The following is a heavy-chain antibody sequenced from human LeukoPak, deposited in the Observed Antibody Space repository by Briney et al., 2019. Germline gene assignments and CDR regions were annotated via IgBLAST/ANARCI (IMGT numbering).Heavy chain of an antibody. CDR3: AKWGCSGGSCYPFDY. CDR1: GFTFSSYA. CDR2: ISGTGNRT. J-gene: IGHJ4*02. V-gene: IGHV3-23*01. Sequence: GGSLRLSCAASGFTFSSYAMGWVRQAPGKGLEWVSAISGTGNRTYYADSVKGRFTISRDNSKYTLYLQMNSLRAEDTAVYYCAKWGCSGGSCYPFDYWGQGTLVTVSS. D-gene: IGHD2-15*01.